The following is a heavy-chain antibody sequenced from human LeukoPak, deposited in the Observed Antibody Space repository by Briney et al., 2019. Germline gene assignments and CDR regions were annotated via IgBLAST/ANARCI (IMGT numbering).Heavy chain of an antibody. V-gene: IGHV1-18*01. CDR1: GYTFTSCG. D-gene: IGHD3-16*02. CDR2: ISAYNGNK. Sequence: ASVKVSCKASGYTFTSCGISWVRQPPGQGLEWMGWISAYNGNKNNAQKLQGRVTMTTDTSTSTAYMELRSLRSDDTAVYYCARDRTYVYYVWGSYRPFGFGYWGQGTLVTVSS. CDR3: ARDRTYVYYVWGSYRPFGFGY. J-gene: IGHJ4*02.